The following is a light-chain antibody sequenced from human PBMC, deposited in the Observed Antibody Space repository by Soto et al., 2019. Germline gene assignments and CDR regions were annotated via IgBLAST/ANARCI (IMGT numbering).Light chain of an antibody. Sequence: QSALTQPASVSGSPGQSISISCTGTSSDVGGYDFVSWYQQHPGEVPKLIIYEVNKRPLAISNRFSGSKSGNTASLTISGLQADDEADYYCISHTRTSNWVFGGGTKVTVL. V-gene: IGLV2-14*01. CDR2: EVN. J-gene: IGLJ3*02. CDR3: ISHTRTSNWV. CDR1: SSDVGGYDF.